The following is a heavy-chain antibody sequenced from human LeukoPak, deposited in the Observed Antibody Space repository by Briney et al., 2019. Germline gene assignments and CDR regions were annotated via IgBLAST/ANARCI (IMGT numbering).Heavy chain of an antibody. CDR2: IWYDGSNK. Sequence: SGGSLRLSCAASGFTFSSYGMHWVRQAPGKGLEWVAVIWYDGSNKYYADSVKGRFTISRDNSKNTLYLQMNSLRAEDTAVYYCARAFRRYDILTGYSYWGQGTLVTVSS. V-gene: IGHV3-33*08. D-gene: IGHD3-9*01. CDR1: GFTFSSYG. J-gene: IGHJ4*02. CDR3: ARAFRRYDILTGYSY.